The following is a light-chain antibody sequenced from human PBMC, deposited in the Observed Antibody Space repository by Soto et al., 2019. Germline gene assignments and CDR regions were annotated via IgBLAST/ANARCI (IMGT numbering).Light chain of an antibody. J-gene: IGLJ2*01. CDR1: SSDVGAYNF. CDR3: SSYTTNKTLL. Sequence: QSVLTQPASVSGSPGQSITISCTGTSSDVGAYNFVSWYQQHPGKAPKLIFYEVSNRPPGLSDRFSGSKSGTTASLTISGSQAEDEADYFCSSYTTNKTLLFGGGPMLTVI. CDR2: EVS. V-gene: IGLV2-14*01.